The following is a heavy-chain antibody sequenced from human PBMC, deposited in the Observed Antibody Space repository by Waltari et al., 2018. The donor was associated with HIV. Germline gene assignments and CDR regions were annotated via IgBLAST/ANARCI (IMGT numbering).Heavy chain of an antibody. Sequence: EVQLVESGGTLVQPGGSLSLSCSASGFTFSSYAIHWVRQTPGKGLEDVSGIRGDGHSTYYAGALKGRFTITRDNSKNTVWLQMRSLRAEDTAVYYCAKGNYDVLTGYYGPSFEYWGQGTLVTVSS. D-gene: IGHD3-9*01. CDR2: IRGDGHST. J-gene: IGHJ4*02. CDR3: AKGNYDVLTGYYGPSFEY. CDR1: GFTFSSYA. V-gene: IGHV3-64D*06.